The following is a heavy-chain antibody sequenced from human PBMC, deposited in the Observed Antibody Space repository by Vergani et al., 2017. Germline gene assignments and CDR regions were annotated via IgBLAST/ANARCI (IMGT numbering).Heavy chain of an antibody. CDR2: IKQDGSEK. D-gene: IGHD5-12*01. CDR1: GFTFSSYW. V-gene: IGHV3-7*01. J-gene: IGHJ3*02. CDR3: ARDGYDKAFDI. Sequence: EVQLVESGGGLVQPGGSLRLSCAASGFTFSSYWMSWVRQAPGKGLEWVANIKQDGSEKYYVDSVKGRFTISRDNAKNTLYLQMNSLRAEDTAVYYCARDGYDKAFDIWGQGTMVTVSS.